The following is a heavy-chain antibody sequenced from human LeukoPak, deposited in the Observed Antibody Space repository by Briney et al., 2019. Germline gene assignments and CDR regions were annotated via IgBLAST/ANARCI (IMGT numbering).Heavy chain of an antibody. CDR3: ARDRSPDFWSGDYRDAFDI. V-gene: IGHV1-18*01. D-gene: IGHD3-3*01. CDR1: GYTCSSYG. CDR2: ISGYNGNT. J-gene: IGHJ3*02. Sequence: GASVKLSCKASGYTCSSYGISWRRQAPGQGIEWMGWISGYNGNTDSAQKLQGRVSMTTDTSTSTAYVELRSLRSDDTAVYYCARDRSPDFWSGDYRDAFDIWGQGTMVTVSS.